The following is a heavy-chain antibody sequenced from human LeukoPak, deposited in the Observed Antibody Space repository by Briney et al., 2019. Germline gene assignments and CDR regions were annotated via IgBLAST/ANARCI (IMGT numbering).Heavy chain of an antibody. CDR1: GFAFSVSW. J-gene: IGHJ6*02. CDR2: IKSDGSGT. CDR3: AKDLHYYVAMDV. Sequence: GSLSLSCAASGFAFSVSWMHWVRQAPGKGLVWVSVIKSDGSGTAYADSVKGRFTISRDNAKNTVYLQMNSLRAEDTALYYCAKDLHYYVAMDVWGQGTAVTVSS. V-gene: IGHV3-74*03. D-gene: IGHD3-10*02.